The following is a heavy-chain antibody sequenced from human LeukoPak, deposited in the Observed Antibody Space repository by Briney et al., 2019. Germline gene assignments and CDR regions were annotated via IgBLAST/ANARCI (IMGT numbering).Heavy chain of an antibody. CDR3: AREYVGLYSGVQWTNWIDP. V-gene: IGHV1-24*01. Sequence: ASVKVSCKVSGYTLTELSMHWVRQAPGKGLEWMGGFDPEDGETIYAQKFQGRVTMTEDTSTDTAYMELSSLRSEDTAMYYCAREYVGLYSGVQWTNWIDPWGQGTLVTVSS. J-gene: IGHJ5*02. CDR2: FDPEDGET. D-gene: IGHD1-26*01. CDR1: GYTLTELS.